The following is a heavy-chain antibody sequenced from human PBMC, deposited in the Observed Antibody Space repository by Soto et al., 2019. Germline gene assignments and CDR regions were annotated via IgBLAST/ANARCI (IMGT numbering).Heavy chain of an antibody. J-gene: IGHJ4*02. CDR3: ARGLHYYDSSGYYSFFDY. V-gene: IGHV3-53*01. CDR1: GFTVSSNY. CDR2: IYSGGST. D-gene: IGHD3-22*01. Sequence: GGSLRLSCAASGFTVSSNYMSWVRQAPGKGLEWVSVIYSGGSTYYADSVKGRFTISRDNSKNTLYLQMNSLRAEDTAVYYCARGLHYYDSSGYYSFFDYWGQGTLVTVSS.